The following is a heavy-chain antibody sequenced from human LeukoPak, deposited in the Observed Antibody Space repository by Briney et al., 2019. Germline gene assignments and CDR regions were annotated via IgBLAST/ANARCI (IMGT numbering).Heavy chain of an antibody. D-gene: IGHD5-18*01. CDR2: ISRSGSTI. Sequence: GGSLRLSCAASGFTFSSYSMNWVRQAPGKGLEWISYISRSGSTIYYADSVKGRFTISRDNAKSSLYLQINSLRAEDTAVYYCARDGGWSGYSYGDAFDIWGQGTMVTVSS. CDR1: GFTFSSYS. CDR3: ARDGGWSGYSYGDAFDI. J-gene: IGHJ3*02. V-gene: IGHV3-48*01.